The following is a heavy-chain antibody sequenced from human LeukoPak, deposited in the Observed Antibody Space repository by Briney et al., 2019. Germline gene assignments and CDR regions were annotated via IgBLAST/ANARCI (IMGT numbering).Heavy chain of an antibody. CDR3: VRDSGSSTRTGHFDC. D-gene: IGHD2-2*01. J-gene: IGHJ4*02. Sequence: SETLSLTCTVSGGSISSYYWSWIRQPAGKGLEWIGRIFASGNTNYNPSLKSRVTMSVDTPKNQFSLNVTSVTAADTAVYYCVRDSGSSTRTGHFDCWGQGTMVTVSS. CDR1: GGSISSYY. V-gene: IGHV4-4*07. CDR2: IFASGNT.